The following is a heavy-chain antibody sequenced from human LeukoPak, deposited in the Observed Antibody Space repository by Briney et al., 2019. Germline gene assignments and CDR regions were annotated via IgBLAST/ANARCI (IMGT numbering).Heavy chain of an antibody. CDR1: GDSVSSNSVT. CDR2: TYYRSRWYF. J-gene: IGHJ6*02. D-gene: IGHD6-6*01. CDR3: ARRGPAGSSSSGMDV. Sequence: SQTLSLTCAISGDSVSSNSVTWNWIRQSPSRGLEWLGRTYYRSRWYFDYAVSVNSRITINPDTSKNQFSLQLNSATLEDTAVYYCARRGPAGSSSSGMDVWGQGTTVTVSS. V-gene: IGHV6-1*01.